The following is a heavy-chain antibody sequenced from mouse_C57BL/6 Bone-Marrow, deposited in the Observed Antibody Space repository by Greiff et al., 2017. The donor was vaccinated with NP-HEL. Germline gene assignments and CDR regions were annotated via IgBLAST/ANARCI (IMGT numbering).Heavy chain of an antibody. Sequence: VQLQQSDAELVKPGASVKISCKVSGYTFTDHTIHWMKQRPEQGLEWIGYIYPRDGSTKYNEKFKGKATLTADKSSSTAYMQLNSLTSEDSAVYYCARTYYSNWGAMDYWGQGTSVTVSS. V-gene: IGHV1-78*01. D-gene: IGHD2-5*01. J-gene: IGHJ4*01. CDR3: ARTYYSNWGAMDY. CDR2: IYPRDGST. CDR1: GYTFTDHT.